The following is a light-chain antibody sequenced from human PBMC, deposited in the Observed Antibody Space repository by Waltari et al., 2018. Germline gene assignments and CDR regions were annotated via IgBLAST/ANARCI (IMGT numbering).Light chain of an antibody. J-gene: IGKJ1*01. CDR3: QQYYSTPPT. Sequence: DIVMTQSPDSLAVSLGERATINCKSSQSVLYSSNNKNYLAWYQQKPGQPPKLLIYWASTRESVVPDRFSGRGSGTDFTLAISSLQAEDVAVYYCQQYYSTPPTFGQGTKVEI. V-gene: IGKV4-1*01. CDR1: QSVLYSSNNKNY. CDR2: WAS.